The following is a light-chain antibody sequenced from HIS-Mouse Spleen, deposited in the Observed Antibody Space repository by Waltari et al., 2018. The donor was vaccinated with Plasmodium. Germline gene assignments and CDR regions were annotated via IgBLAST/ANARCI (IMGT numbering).Light chain of an antibody. V-gene: IGKV3-15*01. CDR1: PSVSSN. J-gene: IGKJ3*01. CDR3: QQYNNWSFT. Sequence: EIVMTQSPATLSVSPGERATLSCRSSPSVSSNLAWYQQKPGRAPRLLIYGAATRATCIPARCSGSGSETEFTLTISSLQSEDFAVYYYQQYNNWSFTFGPGTKVDIK. CDR2: GAA.